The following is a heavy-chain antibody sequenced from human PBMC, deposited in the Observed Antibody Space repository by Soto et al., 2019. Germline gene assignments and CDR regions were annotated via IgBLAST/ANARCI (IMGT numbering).Heavy chain of an antibody. V-gene: IGHV1-46*01. CDR2: INPSGGST. J-gene: IGHJ4*02. CDR3: ATGYSGYDYRFDY. Sequence: DSLRRFRTASGSTFTSYYMHWVRQAPGQGLEWMVIINPSGGSTSYAQKFQGRVTMTEDTSTDTAYMELSSLRSEDTAVYYCATGYSGYDYRFDYWGQGTLVTVSS. CDR1: GSTFTSYY. D-gene: IGHD5-12*01.